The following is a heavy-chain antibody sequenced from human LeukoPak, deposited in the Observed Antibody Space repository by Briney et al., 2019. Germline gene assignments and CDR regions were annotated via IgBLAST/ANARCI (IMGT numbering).Heavy chain of an antibody. D-gene: IGHD6-13*01. CDR3: ARIERYSSSWSPTGYYYYYMDV. CDR2: INTSGST. V-gene: IGHV4-4*07. CDR1: GDSITTYY. J-gene: IGHJ6*03. Sequence: SETLSLTCAVSGDSITTYYWSWVRQPAGKGLEWIGRINTSGSTNYNPSLKSRVTISVDTSKNQFSLKLSSVTAADTAVYYCARIERYSSSWSPTGYYYYYMDVWGKGTTVTVSS.